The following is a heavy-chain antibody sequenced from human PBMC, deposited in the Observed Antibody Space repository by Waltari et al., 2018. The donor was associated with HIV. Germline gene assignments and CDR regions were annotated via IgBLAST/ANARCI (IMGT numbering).Heavy chain of an antibody. Sequence: VQLLESGGGLVPPGASLTLSCTASGFSFIDTGLHGVRQAPEKLPGWVGRVSSELHNYAQIYTWSVEGRFNISRHVAENTTFLHLSNLKVEDTAIYFCTVGSPDYWYFHLWGGGTLVTVSS. D-gene: IGHD6-19*01. CDR2: VSSELHNYAQ. CDR3: TVGSPDYWYFHL. J-gene: IGHJ2*01. CDR1: GFSFIDTG. V-gene: IGHV3-73*01.